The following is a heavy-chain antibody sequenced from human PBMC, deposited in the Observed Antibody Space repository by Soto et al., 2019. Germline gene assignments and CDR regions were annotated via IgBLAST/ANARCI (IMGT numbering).Heavy chain of an antibody. CDR1: GGSISSYY. Sequence: KPSETLSLTCTVSGGSISSYYWSWIRQPPGKGLEWIGYIYYNGNTNYNPSLKSRVIISVDTSKNQFSLNLRSVTAADTAVYYCARAITTFYYFDYWGQGTLVTVSS. V-gene: IGHV4-59*12. CDR2: IYYNGNT. J-gene: IGHJ4*02. CDR3: ARAITTFYYFDY. D-gene: IGHD1-1*01.